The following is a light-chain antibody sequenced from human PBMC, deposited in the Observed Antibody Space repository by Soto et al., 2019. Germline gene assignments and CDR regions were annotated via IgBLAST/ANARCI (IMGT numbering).Light chain of an antibody. V-gene: IGKV3-15*01. Sequence: EIVMTQSPATLSVSPGERATISCRASQSISSNLAWYQKKTGQAPRLLIYGASTRATGIPARFSGSGSGTEFTLTISSLQSEDFAVYYCQQYNNWWTFGQGTKVDIK. CDR2: GAS. CDR3: QQYNNWWT. CDR1: QSISSN. J-gene: IGKJ1*01.